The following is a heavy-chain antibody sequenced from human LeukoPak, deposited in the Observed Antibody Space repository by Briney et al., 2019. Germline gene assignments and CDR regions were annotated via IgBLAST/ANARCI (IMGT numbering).Heavy chain of an antibody. V-gene: IGHV4-34*01. CDR3: GRGVVTAYYYYYYMDV. D-gene: IGHD4-23*01. CDR2: INHSGST. J-gene: IGHJ6*03. Sequence: PSETLSLTCAVSGGSFSVYYWSWIRQPPGKGLECIGEINHSGSTNYNPSLKSRVTLSVDTSKNQFSLKLSSVTAAETAVYYCGRGVVTAYYYYYYMDVWGKGTTVTVSS. CDR1: GGSFSVYY.